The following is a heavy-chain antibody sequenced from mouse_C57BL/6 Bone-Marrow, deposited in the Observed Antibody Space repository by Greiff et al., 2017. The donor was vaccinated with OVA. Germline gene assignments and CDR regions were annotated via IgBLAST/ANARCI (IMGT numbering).Heavy chain of an antibody. CDR3: ARESDYDGTEYFDY. Sequence: QVQLKQPGAELVKPGASVKLSCKASGYTFTSYWMQWVKQRPGQGLEWIGEIDPSDSYTNYNQKFKGKATLTVDTSSSTAYMQLSSLTSEDSAVYYCARESDYDGTEYFDYWGQGTTLTVSS. CDR2: IDPSDSYT. D-gene: IGHD2-4*01. CDR1: GYTFTSYW. V-gene: IGHV1-50*01. J-gene: IGHJ2*01.